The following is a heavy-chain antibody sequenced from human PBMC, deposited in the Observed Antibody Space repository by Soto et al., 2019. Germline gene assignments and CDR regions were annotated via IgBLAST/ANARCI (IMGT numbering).Heavy chain of an antibody. Sequence: GGSLRLSCAASGFTFSSYGMHWVRQAPGKGLEWVAVISYDGSNKYYAGSVKGRFTISRDNSKNTLYLQMNSLRAEDTAVYYCAKQGRTSDYFDYWGQGTLVTVSS. J-gene: IGHJ4*02. V-gene: IGHV3-30*18. CDR3: AKQGRTSDYFDY. CDR2: ISYDGSNK. CDR1: GFTFSSYG.